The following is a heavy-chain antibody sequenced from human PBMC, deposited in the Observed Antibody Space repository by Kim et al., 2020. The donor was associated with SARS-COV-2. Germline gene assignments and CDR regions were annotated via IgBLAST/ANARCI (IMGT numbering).Heavy chain of an antibody. Sequence: ASVKVSCKASGYTFTGYYMHWVRQAPGQGLEWMGWINPNSGGTNYAQKFQGRVTMTRDTSISTAYMELSRLRSDDTAVYYCARVTYYYGSGSYYKMGSLGYWGQGTLVTVSS. V-gene: IGHV1-2*02. J-gene: IGHJ4*02. D-gene: IGHD3-10*01. CDR3: ARVTYYYGSGSYYKMGSLGY. CDR1: GYTFTGYY. CDR2: INPNSGGT.